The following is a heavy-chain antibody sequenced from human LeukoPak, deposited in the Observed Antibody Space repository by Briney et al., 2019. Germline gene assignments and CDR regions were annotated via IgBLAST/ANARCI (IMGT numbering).Heavy chain of an antibody. D-gene: IGHD6-19*01. CDR3: AKAYNSGWYYFDY. CDR2: ISGSGGST. V-gene: IGHV3-23*01. J-gene: IGHJ4*02. Sequence: GGSLRLSCAASGFTFNSYAMTWVRQAPGKGLEWVSTISGSGGSTYYEDSVKGRFTISRDNSKNTLYLQMSSLRAEDTAVYYCAKAYNSGWYYFDYWGQGTLVTVSS. CDR1: GFTFNSYA.